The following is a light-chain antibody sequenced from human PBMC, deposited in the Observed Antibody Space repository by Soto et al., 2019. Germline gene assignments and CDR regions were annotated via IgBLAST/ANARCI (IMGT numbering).Light chain of an antibody. CDR1: GIDDYDYNY. CDR3: SSFAVSPVV. V-gene: IGLV2-8*01. CDR2: EVN. J-gene: IGLJ2*01. Sequence: QSVLTQPPSASGSPGQSVTIPCTGTGIDDYDYNYVSWYQQHPGKVPKLIIYEVNKRPSGVPDRFSGSKSGSTASLTVSGLQAEDEADYYCSSFAVSPVVFGEGTKLTVL.